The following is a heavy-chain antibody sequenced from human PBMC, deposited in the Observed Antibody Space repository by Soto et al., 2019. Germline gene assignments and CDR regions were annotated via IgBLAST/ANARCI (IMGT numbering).Heavy chain of an antibody. Sequence: PGGSLRLSCAASYFSFSSYAMHWIRQAPGKGLEWLAVISFDGNIIQYADSVKGRFIISRDNSKNTLYLQMNSLRGDDTAVYYCARTFDTITYYFDYWGQGTLVTVSS. D-gene: IGHD3-9*01. J-gene: IGHJ4*02. CDR3: ARTFDTITYYFDY. CDR1: YFSFSSYA. CDR2: ISFDGNII. V-gene: IGHV3-30-3*01.